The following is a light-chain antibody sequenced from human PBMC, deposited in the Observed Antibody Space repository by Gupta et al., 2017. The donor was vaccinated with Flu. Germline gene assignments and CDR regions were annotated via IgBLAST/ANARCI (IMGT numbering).Light chain of an antibody. CDR2: GPH. J-gene: IGKJ2*01. CDR3: QQYRDSSYT. Sequence: EVVLTQSPATLSLSPGERATLSCRASQSVICNYLAWYQQKPGQAPRLLIYGPHTRATGIPDRFSGSGSGTEFTLTISRLDPEDFAVYYCQQYRDSSYTFGQGTKLEIK. V-gene: IGKV3-20*01. CDR1: QSVICNY.